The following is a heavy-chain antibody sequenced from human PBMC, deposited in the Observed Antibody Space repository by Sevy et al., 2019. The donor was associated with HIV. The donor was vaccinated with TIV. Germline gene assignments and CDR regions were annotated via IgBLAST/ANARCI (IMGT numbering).Heavy chain of an antibody. CDR1: GFTFSSYW. CDR3: ARDGEGYLGRGSTTAAFDI. D-gene: IGHD2-21*01. CDR2: IKQDGSEK. J-gene: IGHJ3*02. V-gene: IGHV3-7*01. Sequence: GGSLRLSCAASGFTFSSYWMSWVRQAPGKGLEWVANIKQDGSEKYYVDSVKGRFTISRDNAKNSLYLQMNSLRAEETAVYYCARDGEGYLGRGSTTAAFDIWGQGTMVTVSS.